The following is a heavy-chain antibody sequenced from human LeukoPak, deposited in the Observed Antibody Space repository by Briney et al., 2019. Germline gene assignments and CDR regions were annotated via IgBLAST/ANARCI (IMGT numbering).Heavy chain of an antibody. Sequence: PSETLSLTCTVSGGSINSYYWSWIRQPPGKGLEWIGYIYYSGSTNYNPSLKSRVTISVDTSKNQFSLKLSSVTAADTAVYYCARGAPYYYDSSGYLFDYWVQGTLVTVSS. D-gene: IGHD3-22*01. CDR1: GGSINSYY. CDR3: ARGAPYYYDSSGYLFDY. CDR2: IYYSGST. J-gene: IGHJ4*02. V-gene: IGHV4-59*01.